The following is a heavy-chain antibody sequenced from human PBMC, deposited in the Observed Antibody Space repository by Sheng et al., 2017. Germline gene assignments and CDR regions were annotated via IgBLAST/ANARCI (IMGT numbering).Heavy chain of an antibody. CDR2: ITSTSSYR. CDR1: GLTFSDYY. CDR3: AGRFCGGGGCSTRYFYMDV. D-gene: IGHD2-15*01. V-gene: IGHV3-11*05. Sequence: QVQVVESGGGLVKPGGSLRLSCATSGLTFSDYYMTWVRQAPGKGLEWISYITSTSSYRKNADSVEGRFTISRDNAKNSLYLQMNSLRVEDTAVYYCAGRFCGGGGCSTRYFYMDVWGEGTTVTVS. J-gene: IGHJ6*03.